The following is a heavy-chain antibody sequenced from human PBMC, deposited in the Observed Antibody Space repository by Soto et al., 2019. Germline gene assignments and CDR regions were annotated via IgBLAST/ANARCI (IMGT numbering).Heavy chain of an antibody. CDR2: ISGSGGST. J-gene: IGHJ5*02. CDR3: AKSRVVPAATGWFDP. CDR1: GFTFSSYA. V-gene: IGHV3-23*01. Sequence: EVPLLESGGGLVQPGGSLRLSCAASGFTFSSYAMSWVREAPGKGLEWVSAISGSGGSTYYADSVKGRFTISRDNSKNTLYLQMNSQRAEDRAVYYCAKSRVVPAATGWFDPWGQGTLVTVSS. D-gene: IGHD2-2*01.